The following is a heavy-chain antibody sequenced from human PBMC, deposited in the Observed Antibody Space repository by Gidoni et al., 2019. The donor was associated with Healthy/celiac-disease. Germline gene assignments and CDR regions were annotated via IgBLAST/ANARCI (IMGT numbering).Heavy chain of an antibody. Sequence: EVQLLESGGGLVPPGGSLRLSCAASGFPFSRYAMSWVRQAPGKGMEWVSAISGSGGSTYYADSVKGRFTISRDNSKNTLYLQMNSLRAEDTAVYYCAKAGGNYYDSSGYYDYWGQGTLVTVSS. CDR1: GFPFSRYA. V-gene: IGHV3-23*01. D-gene: IGHD3-22*01. CDR2: ISGSGGST. CDR3: AKAGGNYYDSSGYYDY. J-gene: IGHJ4*02.